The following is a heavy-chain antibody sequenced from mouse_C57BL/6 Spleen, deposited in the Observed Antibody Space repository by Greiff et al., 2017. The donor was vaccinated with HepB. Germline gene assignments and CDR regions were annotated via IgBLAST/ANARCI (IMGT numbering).Heavy chain of an antibody. CDR3: ARLHGSPYFDY. Sequence: EVKLVESEGGLVQPGSSMKLSCTASGFTFSDYYMAWVRQVPEKGLEWVANINYDGSSTYYLDSLKSRFIISRDNAKNILYLQMSSLKSEDTATYYCARLHGSPYFDYWGQGTTLTVSS. CDR1: GFTFSDYY. V-gene: IGHV5-16*01. J-gene: IGHJ2*01. D-gene: IGHD1-1*01. CDR2: INYDGSST.